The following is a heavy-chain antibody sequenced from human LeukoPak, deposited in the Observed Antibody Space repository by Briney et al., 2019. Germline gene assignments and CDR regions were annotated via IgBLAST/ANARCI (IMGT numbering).Heavy chain of an antibody. J-gene: IGHJ6*03. CDR2: IFYSGST. V-gene: IGHV4-39*07. D-gene: IGHD3-3*01. CDR1: GGSISNSNYY. CDR3: ARTYFDFWSGDYYYYIDV. Sequence: PSETLSLTCTVSGGSISNSNYYWGWIRQPPGKGLEWIGSIFYSGSTYYNPSLKSRVTISVDTSKNQFSLKLSSVTAADTAVYYCARTYFDFWSGDYYYYIDVWGKGTTVTVPS.